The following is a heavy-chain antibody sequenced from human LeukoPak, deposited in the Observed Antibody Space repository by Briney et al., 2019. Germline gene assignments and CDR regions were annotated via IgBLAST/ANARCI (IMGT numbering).Heavy chain of an antibody. J-gene: IGHJ3*02. CDR2: ISYDGLNK. CDR1: PFSFSYYS. V-gene: IGHV3-30*04. Sequence: GGALTLSCVASPFSFSYYSIGGVRQAPGKGVGWLAVISYDGLNKFYADSVMGRFTISRDNSKNTLYLQMNSLRAEDTAVYYCARVHVPGSHLDAFDMWGQGTMVTVSS. D-gene: IGHD3-10*01. CDR3: ARVHVPGSHLDAFDM.